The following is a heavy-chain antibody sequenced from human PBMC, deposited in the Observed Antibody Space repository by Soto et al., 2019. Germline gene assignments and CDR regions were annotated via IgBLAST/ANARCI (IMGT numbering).Heavy chain of an antibody. CDR2: ISYDGSNK. D-gene: IGHD6-6*01. V-gene: IGHV3-30-3*01. Sequence: QVQLVESGGGVVQPGRSLRLSCAASGFTFSSYAMHWVRQAPGKGLEWVAVISYDGSNKYYADSVKGRFTISRDNSKNXXYLQMDSLRAEDTAVYYCAREYSSSATHHKFYYYYYYGMDVWGQGTTVTVSS. J-gene: IGHJ6*02. CDR3: AREYSSSATHHKFYYYYYYGMDV. CDR1: GFTFSSYA.